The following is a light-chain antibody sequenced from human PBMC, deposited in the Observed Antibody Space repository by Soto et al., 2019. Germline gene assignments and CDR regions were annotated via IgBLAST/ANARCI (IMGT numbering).Light chain of an antibody. CDR1: QGIAPY. J-gene: IGKJ4*01. V-gene: IGKV1-27*01. Sequence: DVQMTQSPSSLSASVGDRVTITCRASQGIAPYLAWFQQKSGKVPKLLIYAASTLQPGVPSRFSGSGSGTDFTLTISSLQPEDVATYYCQKYNSAPLTFGGGTKVEIK. CDR2: AAS. CDR3: QKYNSAPLT.